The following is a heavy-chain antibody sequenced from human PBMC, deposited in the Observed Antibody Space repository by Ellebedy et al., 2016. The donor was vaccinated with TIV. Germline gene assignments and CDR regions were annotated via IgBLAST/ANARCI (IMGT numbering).Heavy chain of an antibody. D-gene: IGHD5-12*01. CDR3: ARGGYGRHCDC. CDR2: IKQDGSEK. V-gene: IGHV3-7*03. Sequence: GGSLRLSCAASGFTFSNYWMKWVRQAPGKGLEWVANIKQDGSEKYYVDSVKGRFTISRDNAKNSLFLQMNSLRVEDTAVYFCARGGYGRHCDCWGQGTLVTVSS. CDR1: GFTFSNYW. J-gene: IGHJ4*02.